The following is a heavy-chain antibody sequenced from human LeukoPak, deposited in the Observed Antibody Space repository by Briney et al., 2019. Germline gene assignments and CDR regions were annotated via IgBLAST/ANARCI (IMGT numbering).Heavy chain of an antibody. CDR1: GGSISSSSYY. J-gene: IGHJ4*02. CDR3: ARGGSYYGSGSYPDY. Sequence: SETLSLTCTVSGGSISSSSYYWGWIRQPPGKGLEWIGSIYYSGSTYYNPSLKSRVTISVDTSKNQFSLKLSSVTAADTAVYYCARGGSYYGSGSYPDYWGQGTLVTVSS. CDR2: IYYSGST. V-gene: IGHV4-39*07. D-gene: IGHD3-10*01.